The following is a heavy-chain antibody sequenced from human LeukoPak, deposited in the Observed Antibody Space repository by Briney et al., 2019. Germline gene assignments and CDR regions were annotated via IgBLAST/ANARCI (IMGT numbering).Heavy chain of an antibody. CDR3: AKAGYCSGGSCYSRGYYFDY. CDR1: GFTFSSYA. V-gene: IGHV3-23*01. J-gene: IGHJ4*02. Sequence: SGGSLRLSCAASGFTFSSYAMSWVRQAPGKGLEWVSAISGSGGSTYYADSVKGRFTISRDNSKNTLHLQMNSLRAEDTAVYYCAKAGYCSGGSCYSRGYYFDYWGQGTLVTVSS. CDR2: ISGSGGST. D-gene: IGHD2-15*01.